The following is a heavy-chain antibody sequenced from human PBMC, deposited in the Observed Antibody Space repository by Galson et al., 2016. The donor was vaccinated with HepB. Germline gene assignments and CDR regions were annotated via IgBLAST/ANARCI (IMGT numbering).Heavy chain of an antibody. CDR3: ARGYQSDNFFDD. D-gene: IGHD2-2*01. CDR1: GYSFIGYY. Sequence: SVKVSCKASGYSFIGYYMHWVRQAPGRGLQWMGILHPSGGNTNYAHNLQGRVTLTRDTSTNTVYMELSSLRSEDTAVYYCARGYQSDNFFDDWGQGTLVTVSS. CDR2: LHPSGGNT. J-gene: IGHJ4*02. V-gene: IGHV1-46*01.